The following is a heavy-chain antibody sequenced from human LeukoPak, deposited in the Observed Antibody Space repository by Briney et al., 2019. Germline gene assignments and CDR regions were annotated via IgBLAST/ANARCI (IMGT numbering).Heavy chain of an antibody. CDR1: GYSINNGYV. CDR3: ARSHGLGTSGKPFDL. J-gene: IGHJ4*02. D-gene: IGHD2-15*01. Sequence: SETLSLTCDVSGYSINNGYVWGWIRQPPGKGLEWIGSVYYSGNTFYNRSLKSRVSITKDTSRSQFSLRLSSVTASDAALYYCARSHGLGTSGKPFDLWGQGTLVTVSS. CDR2: VYYSGNT. V-gene: IGHV4-38-2*01.